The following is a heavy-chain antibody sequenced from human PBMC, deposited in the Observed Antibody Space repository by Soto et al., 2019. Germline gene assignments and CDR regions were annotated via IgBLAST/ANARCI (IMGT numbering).Heavy chain of an antibody. CDR3: ERDHQWLVY. V-gene: IGHV3-21*01. Sequence: EVQLVESGGGLVKPGGSLRLSCAASGFTFSSYSMNWVRQAPGKGLEWVSSISSSSDYTYYADSVRGRFTISRDNAKNSLYLQMSSLRAEDTAVYYCERDHQWLVYWGRGTLVTVSS. CDR1: GFTFSSYS. J-gene: IGHJ4*02. CDR2: ISSSSDYT. D-gene: IGHD6-19*01.